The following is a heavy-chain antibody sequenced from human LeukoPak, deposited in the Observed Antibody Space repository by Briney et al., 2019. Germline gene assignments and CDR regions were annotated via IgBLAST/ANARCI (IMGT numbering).Heavy chain of an antibody. CDR3: ARDHDSSVDAFDI. Sequence: SETLSLTCTVSGGSISSYYWSWIRQPPGKGLEWIGEINHSGSTNYNPSLKSRVTISVDTSKNQFSLKLSSVTAADTAVYYCARDHDSSVDAFDIWGQGTMVTVSS. CDR1: GGSISSYY. D-gene: IGHD3-22*01. J-gene: IGHJ3*02. V-gene: IGHV4-34*01. CDR2: INHSGST.